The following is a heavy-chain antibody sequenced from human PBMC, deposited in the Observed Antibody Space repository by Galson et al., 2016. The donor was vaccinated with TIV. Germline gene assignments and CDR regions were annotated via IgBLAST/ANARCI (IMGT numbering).Heavy chain of an antibody. CDR2: TYYRSRWYY. V-gene: IGHV6-1*01. J-gene: IGHJ3*02. CDR1: GDSVSSDSAA. Sequence: CAISGDSVSSDSAAWNWVRQSPSRGLEWLGRTYYRSRWYYDYKVSVKGRITINPDTSKNQFSLQLNSVTPEDTAVYYCTRAAGKSGASCYATCETFDIWGQGTMVTVSS. D-gene: IGHD2-2*01. CDR3: TRAAGKSGASCYATCETFDI.